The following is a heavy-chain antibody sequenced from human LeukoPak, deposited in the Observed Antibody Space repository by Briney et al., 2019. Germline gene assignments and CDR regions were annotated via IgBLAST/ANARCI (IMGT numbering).Heavy chain of an antibody. CDR2: ISGSGGST. Sequence: GGSLRLSCAASGFTFSTYGMSWVRQASGKGLEWVSAISGSGGSTYYADSVKGRFTISRDNSKNTLYLQMNSLRAEDTAVYYCAQGTGNWFDPWGQGTLVTVSS. CDR1: GFTFSTYG. CDR3: AQGTGNWFDP. J-gene: IGHJ5*02. D-gene: IGHD3-10*01. V-gene: IGHV3-23*01.